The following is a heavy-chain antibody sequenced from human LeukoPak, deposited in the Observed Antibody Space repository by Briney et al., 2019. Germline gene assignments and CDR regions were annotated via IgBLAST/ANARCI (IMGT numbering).Heavy chain of an antibody. CDR2: INHSGST. CDR1: GGSFSGYY. J-gene: IGHJ4*02. V-gene: IGHV4-34*01. CDR3: AGRPSIVATMRADY. D-gene: IGHD5-12*01. Sequence: SETLSLTCAVYGGSFSGYYWSWIRQPPGKGLEWIGEINHSGSTKYNPSLKSRVTISVDTSKNQFSLKLSSVTAADTAVFSCAGRPSIVATMRADYWGQGTLVTVSS.